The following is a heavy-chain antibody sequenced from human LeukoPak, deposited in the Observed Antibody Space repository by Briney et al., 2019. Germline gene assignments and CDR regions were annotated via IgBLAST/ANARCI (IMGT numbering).Heavy chain of an antibody. Sequence: GASVKVSCKASGGTFSSYAISWVRQAPGQGLEWMGGIIPIFGTANYAQKFQGRVTITADESTRTAYMELSSLRSEDTAVYYCARAGCLTTGYSSGCWFDPWGQGTLVTVSS. J-gene: IGHJ5*02. V-gene: IGHV1-69*13. CDR2: IIPIFGTA. CDR3: ARAGCLTTGYSSGCWFDP. CDR1: GGTFSSYA. D-gene: IGHD6-19*01.